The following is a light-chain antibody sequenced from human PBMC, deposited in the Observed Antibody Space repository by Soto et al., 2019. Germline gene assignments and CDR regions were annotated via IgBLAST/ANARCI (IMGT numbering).Light chain of an antibody. CDR1: QSVSSY. CDR3: HQRSNWPPT. CDR2: DAS. V-gene: IGKV3-11*01. J-gene: IGKJ1*01. Sequence: EIVLTQSPATLSLSPGERATLSCRASQSVSSYLAWYQQKPGQAPSLLIYDASNRATGIPARFSGSGSGTDFSLTISSLEPEDFAVYYCHQRSNWPPTFGQGTKVEIK.